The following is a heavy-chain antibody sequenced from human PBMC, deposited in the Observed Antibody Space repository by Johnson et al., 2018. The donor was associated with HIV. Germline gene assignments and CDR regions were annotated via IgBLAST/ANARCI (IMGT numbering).Heavy chain of an antibody. CDR1: GFSVSTYD. Sequence: VQLVESGGGLVQPGGSLRLSCAASGFSVSTYDMHWVRQATGKGLDWVSVIGTGGDTYYLGSVKGRFTISRENAKNSLYLQMNSLRAGDTAVYYCARAGRWSGDTFDIWGQGTMVTVSS. CDR2: IGTGGDT. CDR3: ARAGRWSGDTFDI. D-gene: IGHD3-10*01. V-gene: IGHV3-13*01. J-gene: IGHJ3*02.